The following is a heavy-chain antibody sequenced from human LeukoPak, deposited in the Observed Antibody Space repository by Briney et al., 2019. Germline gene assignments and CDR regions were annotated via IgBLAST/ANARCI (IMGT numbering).Heavy chain of an antibody. CDR3: AKAQGGSYYSDFDY. CDR1: GFTFSSYA. V-gene: IGHV3-23*01. D-gene: IGHD1-26*01. J-gene: IGHJ4*02. Sequence: GSLRLSCAASGFTFSSYAMSWVRQAPGKGLEWVSAISGSGGSTYYADSVKGRFTISRDNFKNTLYLQMNSLRAEDTAVYYCAKAQGGSYYSDFDYWGQGTLVTVSS. CDR2: ISGSGGST.